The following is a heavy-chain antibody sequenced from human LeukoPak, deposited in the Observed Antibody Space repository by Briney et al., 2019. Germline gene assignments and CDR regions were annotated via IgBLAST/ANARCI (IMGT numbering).Heavy chain of an antibody. CDR3: VRGGPLGEN. CDR1: GFTFSTSW. D-gene: IGHD3-10*01. CDR2: INSDGSDT. J-gene: IGHJ4*02. Sequence: TGGSLRLSCAASGFTFSTSWMHWVRQAPGKGLVWVSHINSDGSDTKYAGSVKGRFTISRDNAKNTLYLQMNSLRAEDTAVYYCVRGGPLGENWGQGTLVTVSS. V-gene: IGHV3-74*03.